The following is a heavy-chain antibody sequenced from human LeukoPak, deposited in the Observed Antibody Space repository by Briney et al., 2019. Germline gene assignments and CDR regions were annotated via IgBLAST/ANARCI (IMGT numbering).Heavy chain of an antibody. CDR1: GFTFSSYE. CDR3: ARDFESSGVGGRVFDY. Sequence: PGGSLRLSCAASGFTFSSYEMNWVRQAPGKGLEWVSYISSSGSTIYYADSVKGRFTISRDNAKNSLYLQMNSLRAEDTAVYYCARDFESSGVGGRVFDYRGQGTLVTVSS. CDR2: ISSSGSTI. D-gene: IGHD1-26*01. V-gene: IGHV3-48*03. J-gene: IGHJ4*02.